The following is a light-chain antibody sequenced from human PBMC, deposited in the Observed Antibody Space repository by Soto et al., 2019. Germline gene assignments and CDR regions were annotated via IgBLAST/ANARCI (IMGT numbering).Light chain of an antibody. CDR1: SSDVGGYNY. CDR2: DVS. J-gene: IGLJ1*01. V-gene: IGLV2-14*03. CDR3: SSYTSGSTPWV. Sequence: QSVLTQPTSVSGSPGQSITISCTGTSSDVGGYNYVSWYQHHPGKAPKLMICDVSDRPSGVSNRFSGSKSGNTASLTISGLQAEDEADYYCSSYTSGSTPWVFGTGTKVT.